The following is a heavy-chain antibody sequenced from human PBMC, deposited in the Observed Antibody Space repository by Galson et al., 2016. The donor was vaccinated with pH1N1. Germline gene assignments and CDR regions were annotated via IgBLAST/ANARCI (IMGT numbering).Heavy chain of an antibody. D-gene: IGHD4-17*01. J-gene: IGHJ4*02. Sequence: TLSLTCTVSGGSISSGDYYWSWIRQPPGKGLEWIGYIYYSGSTYYNPSLKSRVTISVDTSKNQFSLKLSSVTAADTAVYYCARGAYGDYVGFFDYWGQETLVTVSS. CDR2: IYYSGST. CDR1: GGSISSGDYY. V-gene: IGHV4-30-4*01. CDR3: ARGAYGDYVGFFDY.